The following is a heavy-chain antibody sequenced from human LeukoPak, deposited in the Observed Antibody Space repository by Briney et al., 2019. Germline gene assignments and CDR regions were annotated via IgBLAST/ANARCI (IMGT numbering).Heavy chain of an antibody. V-gene: IGHV1-18*01. Sequence: ASVKVSCKASGYTFTCYGISWVRQAPGQGLEWMGLISAYNGNTNYAQKLQGRVTMTTDTSTSTAYMELRSLRSDDTAVYYCARDGVTIFGVAHYYMDVWGKGTTVTVSS. CDR1: GYTFTCYG. CDR2: ISAYNGNT. J-gene: IGHJ6*03. D-gene: IGHD3-3*01. CDR3: ARDGVTIFGVAHYYMDV.